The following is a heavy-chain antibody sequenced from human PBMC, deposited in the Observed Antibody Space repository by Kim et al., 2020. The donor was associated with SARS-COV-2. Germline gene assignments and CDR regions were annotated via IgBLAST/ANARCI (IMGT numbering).Heavy chain of an antibody. Sequence: VKGRFTISRDNAKNSLYLQMNSRRAEDTALYYCAKSSADGSRASRYYFDYWGQGTLVTVSS. D-gene: IGHD1-1*01. V-gene: IGHV3-9*01. CDR3: AKSSADGSRASRYYFDY. J-gene: IGHJ4*02.